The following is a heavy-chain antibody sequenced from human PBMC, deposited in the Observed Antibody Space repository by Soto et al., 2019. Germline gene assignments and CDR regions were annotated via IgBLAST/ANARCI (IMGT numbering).Heavy chain of an antibody. CDR3: AGYRSDDAFDI. V-gene: IGHV4-59*01. CDR1: GGSISSYY. CDR2: ISYSGST. Sequence: PSETLSVTCTVLGGSISSYYWSRIRQPPGKGLEWIGYISYSGSTNYNPSLKSRVTISVDTSKNQFSLKVNSVTAADTAVYYCAGYRSDDAFDIWGQGTMVTVSS. D-gene: IGHD6-19*01. J-gene: IGHJ3*02.